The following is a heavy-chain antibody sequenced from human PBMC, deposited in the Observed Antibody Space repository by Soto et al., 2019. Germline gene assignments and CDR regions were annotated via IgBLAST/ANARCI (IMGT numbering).Heavy chain of an antibody. V-gene: IGHV1-3*01. J-gene: IGHJ6*02. CDR2: INGGNGNT. Sequence: ASVKVSCKASGYTFTSYTMHWVRQAPGQRLEWMGWINGGNGNTIYSHKFQDRVTITRDTSASKAYMELSSLRSEDTAVYYCARDMGYCGSTSGPHYYVIDVWGQGTTVTASS. D-gene: IGHD2-2*01. CDR1: GYTFTSYT. CDR3: ARDMGYCGSTSGPHYYVIDV.